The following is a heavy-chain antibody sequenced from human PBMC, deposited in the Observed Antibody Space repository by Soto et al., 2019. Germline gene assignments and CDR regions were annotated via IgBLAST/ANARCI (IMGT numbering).Heavy chain of an antibody. D-gene: IGHD6-19*01. V-gene: IGHV1-8*02. CDR1: GGTFSSYA. Sequence: ASVKVCCKASGGTFSSYAINWVRQATGQGLEWMGWMNPNSGNTGYAQKFQGRVTMTRNTSISTAYMELSSLRSEDTAVYYCARGQVPNHPLAVVPASDYYYYGMDVWGQGATVTVSS. CDR3: ARGQVPNHPLAVVPASDYYYYGMDV. CDR2: MNPNSGNT. J-gene: IGHJ6*02.